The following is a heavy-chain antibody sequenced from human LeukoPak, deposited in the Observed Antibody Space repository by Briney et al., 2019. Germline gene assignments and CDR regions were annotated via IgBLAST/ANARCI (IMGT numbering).Heavy chain of an antibody. Sequence: GGSLRLSCAASGFTFSDYYMSWIRQAPGKGLEWVSYISSSGSTIYYADSVKGRFTISRDNAKNSLYLQMNSLGAEDTAVYYCARELRFLEYYFDYWGQGTLVTVSS. J-gene: IGHJ4*02. V-gene: IGHV3-11*01. CDR3: ARELRFLEYYFDY. D-gene: IGHD3-3*01. CDR2: ISSSGSTI. CDR1: GFTFSDYY.